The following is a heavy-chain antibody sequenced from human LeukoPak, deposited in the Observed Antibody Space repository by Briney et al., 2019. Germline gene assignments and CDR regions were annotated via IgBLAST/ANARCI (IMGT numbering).Heavy chain of an antibody. D-gene: IGHD2-15*01. CDR3: ARGPSCSSVSCYTTGLFDY. J-gene: IGHJ4*02. CDR1: GFTFSIYS. Sequence: GGSLRLSCTASGFTFSIYSMNWVRQAPGKGLEWVSSISSSSSSIYYADSVKGQFTISRGNAKNSLYLQMNNLRVEDTAVYYCARGPSCSSVSCYTTGLFDYWGRGTLVTVSS. CDR2: ISSSSSSI. V-gene: IGHV3-21*01.